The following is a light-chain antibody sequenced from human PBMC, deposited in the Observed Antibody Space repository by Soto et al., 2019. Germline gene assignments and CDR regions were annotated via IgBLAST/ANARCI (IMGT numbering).Light chain of an antibody. J-gene: IGKJ1*01. Sequence: EIVMTQSPATLYVSPGERATLSCSASQSVSSNLAWYQQKPGQSPRLLIYGASTRATGIPARFSGSGSGTEFTLTISSLQSEDFAVYYCQQYNNWPRTVGQGTKVDIK. CDR2: GAS. CDR3: QQYNNWPRT. V-gene: IGKV3-15*01. CDR1: QSVSSN.